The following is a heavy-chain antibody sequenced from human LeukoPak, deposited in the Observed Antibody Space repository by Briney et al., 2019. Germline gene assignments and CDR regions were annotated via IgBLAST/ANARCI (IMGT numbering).Heavy chain of an antibody. CDR2: IYYSGST. CDR1: GGSISSSSYH. J-gene: IGHJ4*02. Sequence: SETLSLTCTVSGGSISSSSYHWGWIRQPPGKGLEWIGSIYYSGSTYYNPSLKSRVTISVDTSKNQFSLKLSSVTAADTAVYYCRSVVRGDQFDYWGQGTLVTVSS. CDR3: RSVVRGDQFDY. V-gene: IGHV4-39*07. D-gene: IGHD3-10*01.